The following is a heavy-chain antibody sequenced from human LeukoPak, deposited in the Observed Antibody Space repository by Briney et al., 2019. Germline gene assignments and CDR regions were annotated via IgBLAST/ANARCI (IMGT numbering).Heavy chain of an antibody. CDR1: GFAFSNYG. D-gene: IGHD3-10*01. V-gene: IGHV3-30*03. Sequence: PGESLRLSWAAAGFAFSNYGMHWVRQAPSQGLEWVAVISFDGTNTYYADSLKGRFTISRDNSKSTVYLQMNSLSPEDTALYYCARDGGRATIVRGIIIMSVGDFWGQGALVTVSS. CDR3: ARDGGRATIVRGIIIMSVGDF. CDR2: ISFDGTNT. J-gene: IGHJ4*02.